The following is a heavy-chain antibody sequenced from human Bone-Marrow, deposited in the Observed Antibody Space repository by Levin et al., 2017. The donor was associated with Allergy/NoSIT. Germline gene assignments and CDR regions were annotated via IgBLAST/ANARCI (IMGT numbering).Heavy chain of an antibody. CDR2: IRTKAYGGTP. J-gene: IGHJ5*02. D-gene: IGHD4-17*01. V-gene: IGHV3-49*04. Sequence: GGSLRLSCTGSGFTFGDYVMTWVRQAPGKGLEWVAFIRTKAYGGTPEYAASVKGRFTISRHDSNNIAYLQMNSLKIEDTAVYYCTRQIHGDNWYDPWGQGTLVTVSS. CDR1: GFTFGDYV. CDR3: TRQIHGDNWYDP.